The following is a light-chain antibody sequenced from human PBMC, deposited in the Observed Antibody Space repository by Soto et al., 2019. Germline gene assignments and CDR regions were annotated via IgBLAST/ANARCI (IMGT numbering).Light chain of an antibody. J-gene: IGLJ3*02. CDR1: SSDVGGCNY. CDR3: HSYTSSSTRV. Sequence: QSALTQPASVSGSPGQSITISCTGTSSDVGGCNYVPWYQQHPGKAPKLMIYEDSNRPSGVSNRFSGSKSGNTASLAISGLQAEDEADYYCHSYTSSSTRVFGGGTKLTVL. V-gene: IGLV2-14*01. CDR2: EDS.